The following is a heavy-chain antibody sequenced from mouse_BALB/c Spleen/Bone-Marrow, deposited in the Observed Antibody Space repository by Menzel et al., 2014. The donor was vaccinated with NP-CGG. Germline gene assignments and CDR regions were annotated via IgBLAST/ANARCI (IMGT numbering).Heavy chain of an antibody. V-gene: IGHV1-5*01. D-gene: IGHD2-1*01. J-gene: IGHJ2*01. CDR2: IYPGNSDT. Sequence: VQLKESGTVLARPGASVKMSCKASGYSFTSYWMHWVKQRPGQGLEWIGAIYPGNSDTSYNQKFKGKAKLTAVTSATTAYMELNSLTNEDSAVYFCTRKVYYGNPLDYWGQGTTLTVSS. CDR3: TRKVYYGNPLDY. CDR1: GYSFTSYW.